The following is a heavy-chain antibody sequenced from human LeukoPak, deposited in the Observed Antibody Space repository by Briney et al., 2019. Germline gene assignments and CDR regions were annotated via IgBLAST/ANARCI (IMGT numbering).Heavy chain of an antibody. Sequence: GGSLRLSCAASGFTFDDYAMHWVRQAPGKGLEWVSGISWNSGSIGYADSVKGRFTISRDNAKNSLYLQMNSLRAEDTALYYCAKALPGMVRGVYLDYWGQGTLVTVSS. J-gene: IGHJ4*02. V-gene: IGHV3-9*01. D-gene: IGHD3-10*01. CDR2: ISWNSGSI. CDR3: AKALPGMVRGVYLDY. CDR1: GFTFDDYA.